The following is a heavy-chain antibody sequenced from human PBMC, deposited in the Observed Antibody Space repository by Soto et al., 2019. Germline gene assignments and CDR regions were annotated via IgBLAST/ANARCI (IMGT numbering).Heavy chain of an antibody. CDR3: TTEGLAYEDKQRELDDTFAI. Sequence: GSVSLSCAASGFTFIHAWMSCVRQAPGKGLEWVGRIKSKTDGGTTDYAAPVKGRFTISRDDSKNTLYLHMNSLKSEDTAVYYCTTEGLAYEDKQRELDDTFAIWFQGTMVTVSS. CDR2: IKSKTDGGTT. D-gene: IGHD1-26*01. J-gene: IGHJ3*02. CDR1: GFTFIHAW. V-gene: IGHV3-15*01.